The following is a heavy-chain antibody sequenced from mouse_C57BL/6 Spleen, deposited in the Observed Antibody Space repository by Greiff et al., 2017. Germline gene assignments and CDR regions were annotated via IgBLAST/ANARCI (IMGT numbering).Heavy chain of an antibody. J-gene: IGHJ3*01. V-gene: IGHV1-82*01. CDR3: AHNGAWFAY. D-gene: IGHD1-3*01. Sequence: LQQSGPELVKPGASVKISCKASGYAFSSSWMNWVKQRPGKGLEWIGRIYPGDGDTNYNGKFKGKATLTADKSSSTAYMQLSSLTSEDSGVYFCAHNGAWFAYWGQGTLVTVSA. CDR1: GYAFSSSW. CDR2: IYPGDGDT.